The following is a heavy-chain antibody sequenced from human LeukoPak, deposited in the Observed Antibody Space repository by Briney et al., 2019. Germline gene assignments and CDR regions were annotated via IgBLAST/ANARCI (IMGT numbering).Heavy chain of an antibody. CDR2: IYYSGST. Sequence: SSETLSLTCTVSGGSISSSSYYWGWIRQPPGKGLEWIGSIYYSGSTYYNPSLKSRVTISVDTSKNQFSLKLSSVTAADTAVYYCARAVGDNWNRTGPEAFYYYYYMDVWGKGTTVTVSS. CDR1: GGSISSSSYY. CDR3: ARAVGDNWNRTGPEAFYYYYYMDV. V-gene: IGHV4-39*07. J-gene: IGHJ6*03. D-gene: IGHD1-20*01.